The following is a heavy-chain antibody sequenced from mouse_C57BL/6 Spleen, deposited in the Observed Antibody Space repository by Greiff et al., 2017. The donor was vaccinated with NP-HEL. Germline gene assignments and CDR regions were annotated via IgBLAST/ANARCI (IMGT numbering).Heavy chain of an antibody. CDR1: GYSFTGYY. CDR3: ERLSNYLCYYAMDD. Sequence: VQLQQSGPELVKPGASVKISCKASGYSFTGYYMNWVKQSPEKSLEWIGEINPSTGGTTYNQKFKAKAKLTVAKSSSPAYRKLKSLTLKNAAVYYCERLSNYLCYYAMDDWGKGTSVTVSS. V-gene: IGHV1-42*01. D-gene: IGHD2-5*01. CDR2: INPSTGGT. J-gene: IGHJ4*01.